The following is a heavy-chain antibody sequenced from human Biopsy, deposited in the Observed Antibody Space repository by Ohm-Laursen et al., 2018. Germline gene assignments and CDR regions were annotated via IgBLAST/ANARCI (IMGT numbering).Heavy chain of an antibody. CDR3: ARGPHSGSHSCFDY. CDR1: GGTFINYA. J-gene: IGHJ4*02. D-gene: IGHD1-26*01. V-gene: IGHV1-69*13. Sequence: SVKVSCKASGGTFINYAIGWVRQAPGQGLEWMGGIIPMFGTANYAQMFQGRVTISADESTSTSYMELSSLTTEGTAIYYCARGPHSGSHSCFDYWGRGTLVTVSS. CDR2: IIPMFGTA.